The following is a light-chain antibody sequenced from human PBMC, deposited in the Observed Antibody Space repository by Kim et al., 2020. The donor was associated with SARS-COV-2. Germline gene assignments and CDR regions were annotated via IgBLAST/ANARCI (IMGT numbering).Light chain of an antibody. CDR2: QDS. CDR3: LAWDSSTVV. CDR1: KLGDKY. V-gene: IGLV3-1*01. Sequence: VSPGQTASITCSGNKLGDKYASWYQQKPGQSPVLVIYQDSKRPSGIPERFSGSNSGNTATLTISGTQAMDEADYYCLAWDSSTVVFGGGTKVTVL. J-gene: IGLJ2*01.